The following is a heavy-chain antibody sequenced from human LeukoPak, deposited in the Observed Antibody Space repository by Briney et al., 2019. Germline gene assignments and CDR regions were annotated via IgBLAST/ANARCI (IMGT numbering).Heavy chain of an antibody. CDR2: IYYSGST. Sequence: SETLSLACTVSGGSISSSSYYWGWIRQPPGKGLEWIGSIYYSGSTNYNPSLKSRVTISVDTSKNQFSLKLSSVTAADTAVYYRARSRGYSRLEDYWGQGTLVTVSS. J-gene: IGHJ4*02. D-gene: IGHD2-2*03. CDR3: ARSRGYSRLEDY. CDR1: GGSISSSSYY. V-gene: IGHV4-39*07.